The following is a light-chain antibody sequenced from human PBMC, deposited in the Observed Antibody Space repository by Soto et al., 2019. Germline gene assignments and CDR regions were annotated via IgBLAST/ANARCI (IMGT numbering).Light chain of an antibody. Sequence: IQMTQSPSSLSASVGDRVTITCRASQTISTWLAWYQQKPGKAPKLLIFDASNLETGVPSRFSGSGSRTHFSLTINNLQPEDVGTYFCQHYDNLPLTFGGGTKVDI. CDR2: DAS. CDR3: QHYDNLPLT. V-gene: IGKV1-33*01. J-gene: IGKJ4*01. CDR1: QTISTW.